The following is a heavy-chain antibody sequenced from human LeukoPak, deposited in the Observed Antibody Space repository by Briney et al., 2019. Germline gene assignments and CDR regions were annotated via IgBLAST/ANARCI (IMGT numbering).Heavy chain of an antibody. D-gene: IGHD4-17*01. CDR3: ARSGYGDYPHAIWYFDL. Sequence: SVKVSCKASGGTFSYHAISWVRQAPGQGLEWIGGIIPVFGTVTYAQKFQSRVTITTDVSTTPAYMDLSSLRSEDTAVYYCARSGYGDYPHAIWYFDLWGRGTLVTVSS. V-gene: IGHV1-69*05. CDR2: IIPVFGTV. J-gene: IGHJ2*01. CDR1: GGTFSYHA.